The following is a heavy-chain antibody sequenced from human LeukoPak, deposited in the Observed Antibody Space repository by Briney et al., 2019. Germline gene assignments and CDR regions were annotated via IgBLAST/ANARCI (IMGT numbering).Heavy chain of an antibody. CDR2: TYYSGST. Sequence: PSETLSLTCTVSGGSISSYYWSWIRQPPGKGLEWIGYTYYSGSTNYNPSLKSRVTISVDTSKNQFSLKLSSVTAADTAVYYCARGPTGTYYYDSSGYYSYNWFDPWGQGTLVTVSS. V-gene: IGHV4-59*01. J-gene: IGHJ5*02. CDR1: GGSISSYY. CDR3: ARGPTGTYYYDSSGYYSYNWFDP. D-gene: IGHD3-22*01.